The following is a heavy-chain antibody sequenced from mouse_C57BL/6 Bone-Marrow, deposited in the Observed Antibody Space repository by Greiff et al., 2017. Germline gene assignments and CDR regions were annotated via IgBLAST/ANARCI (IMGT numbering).Heavy chain of an antibody. CDR3: VRRELRLPYYYAMDY. CDR1: GFSFNTYA. CDR2: IRSKSNNYAT. J-gene: IGHJ4*01. V-gene: IGHV10-1*01. Sequence: EVTLMESGGGLVQPKGSLKLSCAASGFSFNTYAMNWVRQAPGKGLEWVARIRSKSNNYATYYADSVKDRFTISRDDSESMLYLQMNNLKTEDTAMYYCVRRELRLPYYYAMDYWGQGTSVTVSS. D-gene: IGHD3-2*02.